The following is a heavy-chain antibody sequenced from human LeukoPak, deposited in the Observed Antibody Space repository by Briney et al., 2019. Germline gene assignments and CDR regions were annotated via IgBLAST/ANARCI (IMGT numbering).Heavy chain of an antibody. V-gene: IGHV1-69*13. D-gene: IGHD2-21*02. CDR1: ADNSNTYG. J-gene: IGHJ3*02. CDR3: ARDLLAYCGGDCWGYDAFDI. Sequence: GASVYVTCKASADNSNTYGNSWPRQTPGPGLEWIGVIITIFGTANYAQKFQGRVTITADESTSTAYMELSSLRSEDTAVYYCARDLLAYCGGDCWGYDAFDIWGQGTMVTVSS. CDR2: IITIFGTA.